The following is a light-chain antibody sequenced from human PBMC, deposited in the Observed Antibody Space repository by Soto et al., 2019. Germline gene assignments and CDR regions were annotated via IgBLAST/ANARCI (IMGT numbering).Light chain of an antibody. Sequence: QSVLTQPASVSGSPGQSITISCTGTISDVGGYKYVSWYQQHPGKAPKLMIYDVSNRPSGVSNRFSGSKSGSTASLTISGLQTEDEADYSCSSYTDSVIFGGGTKLTVL. CDR1: ISDVGGYKY. V-gene: IGLV2-14*03. CDR3: SSYTDSVI. J-gene: IGLJ2*01. CDR2: DVS.